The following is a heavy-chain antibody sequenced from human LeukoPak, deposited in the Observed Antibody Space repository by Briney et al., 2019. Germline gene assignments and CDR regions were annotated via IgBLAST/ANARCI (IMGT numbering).Heavy chain of an antibody. Sequence: PSETLSLTCTVSGGSISSSSYYWGWIRQPPGKGLEWIGSIYYSGSTYYNPSLKSRVTISVDTSKNQFSLKLSSVTAADTAVYYHARKSALIAASPYFDYWGQGTLVTVSS. D-gene: IGHD6-6*01. CDR1: GGSISSSSYY. CDR3: ARKSALIAASPYFDY. CDR2: IYYSGST. V-gene: IGHV4-39*01. J-gene: IGHJ4*02.